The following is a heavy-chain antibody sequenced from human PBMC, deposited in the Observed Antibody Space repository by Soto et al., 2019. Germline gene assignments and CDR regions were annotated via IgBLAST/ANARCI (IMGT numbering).Heavy chain of an antibody. CDR2: ISGSGGST. CDR1: GFTFSSFA. V-gene: IGHV3-23*01. CDR3: AKESSGWYGAYYYYGMDV. J-gene: IGHJ6*02. D-gene: IGHD6-19*01. Sequence: GGSLRLSCAASGFTFSSFAMSWVRQAPGKGLEWVSAISGSGGSTYYADSVKGRFTISRDNSKNTLYLQMNSLRAEDTAVYYCAKESSGWYGAYYYYGMDVWGQGTTVTVSS.